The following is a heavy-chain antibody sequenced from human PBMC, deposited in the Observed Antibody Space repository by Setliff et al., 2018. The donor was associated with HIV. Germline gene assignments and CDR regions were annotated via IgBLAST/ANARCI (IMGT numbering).Heavy chain of an antibody. CDR1: GGSFSSSTYS. D-gene: IGHD3-3*01. CDR3: ARHKTNYDFYAFDV. CDR2: IHSSGTT. Sequence: SETLSLTCNVSGGSFSSSTYSWGWIRQPPGMGLEWIGSIHSSGTTYYNPSLKSRVAISVDTSRSQFSLKLRSVTAADTAVYYCARHKTNYDFYAFDVWGQGTMVTVSS. V-gene: IGHV4-39*01. J-gene: IGHJ3*01.